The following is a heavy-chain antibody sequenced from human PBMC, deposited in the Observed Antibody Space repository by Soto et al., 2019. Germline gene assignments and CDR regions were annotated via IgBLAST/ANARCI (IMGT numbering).Heavy chain of an antibody. CDR3: ARGRLRRDAFDI. CDR2: INHSGNT. V-gene: IGHV4-34*01. D-gene: IGHD4-17*01. CDR1: GGSFSGYY. J-gene: IGHJ3*02. Sequence: QVQLQQWGAGLLKPSETLSLTCAVYGGSFSGYYWSWIRQPPGKGLEWIGEINHSGNTNYNPSLKSRVTISVDTSKNQFSLKRSSVTAADTAVYYCARGRLRRDAFDIWGQGTMVTVSS.